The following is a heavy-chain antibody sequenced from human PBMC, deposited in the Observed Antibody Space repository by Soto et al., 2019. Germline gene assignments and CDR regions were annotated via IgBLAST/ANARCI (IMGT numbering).Heavy chain of an antibody. J-gene: IGHJ6*03. CDR1: GFTFSNAW. D-gene: IGHD6-13*01. CDR3: TTLSSRYSSKAYYYYMDV. V-gene: IGHV3-15*01. Sequence: EVQLVESGGGLVKPGGSLRLSCAASGFTFSNAWMSWVRQAPGKGLEWVGRIKSKTDGGTTDYAAPGKGRFTISRDDSKITLYRQMNSLKTEDTAVYYWTTLSSRYSSKAYYYYMDVWGKGTTVTVSS. CDR2: IKSKTDGGTT.